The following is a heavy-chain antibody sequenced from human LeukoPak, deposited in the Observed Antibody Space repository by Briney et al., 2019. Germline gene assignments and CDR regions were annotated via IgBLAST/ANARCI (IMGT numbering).Heavy chain of an antibody. CDR2: IYYSGST. D-gene: IGHD5-18*01. CDR3: ARVGGRGYSYGYPSL. Sequence: SETLSLTCTVSGGSISSYYWSWIRQPPGKGLEWIGYIYYSGSTNYNPSLKSRVTISVDTSKNQFSLKLSSVTAADTAVYYCARVGGRGYSYGYPSLWGQGTLVTVSS. CDR1: GGSISSYY. J-gene: IGHJ4*02. V-gene: IGHV4-59*12.